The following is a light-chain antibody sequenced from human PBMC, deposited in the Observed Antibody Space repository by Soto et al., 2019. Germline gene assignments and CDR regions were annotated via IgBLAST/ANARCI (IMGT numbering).Light chain of an antibody. Sequence: EILMTQSPATLSVSPGERATLSCRASQSVSSNLAWYQQKPGQAPRLLVFGASSRVLGIPARFSGSGSGTEFTLTISSLQSEDFAVYYCQQYNNWPFTFGPGTKVDIK. V-gene: IGKV3D-15*01. J-gene: IGKJ3*01. CDR2: GAS. CDR3: QQYNNWPFT. CDR1: QSVSSN.